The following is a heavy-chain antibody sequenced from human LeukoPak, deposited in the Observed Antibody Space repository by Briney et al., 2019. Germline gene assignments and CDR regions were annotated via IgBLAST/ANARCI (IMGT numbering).Heavy chain of an antibody. J-gene: IGHJ4*02. CDR1: GFPLRSYA. CDR2: ITDSDYST. D-gene: IGHD3-16*01. CDR3: AKDPDDDFVL. Sequence: PGGSLRLSCAGSGFPLRSYAMNWVRQAPGKGLEWVSGITDSDYSTYYADPVKGRFTISRDNSESTLYLQMSSLRAEDTAVYYCAKDPDDDFVLWGQGTLVTVSS. V-gene: IGHV3-23*01.